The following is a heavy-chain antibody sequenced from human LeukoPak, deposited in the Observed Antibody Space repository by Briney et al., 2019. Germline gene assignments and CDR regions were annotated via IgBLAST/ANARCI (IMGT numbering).Heavy chain of an antibody. CDR3: AREEQHQQGRHFEY. Sequence: ASVKVSCKASGYTFSGYYIHWVRQGPGQGLEWMGWINPNSGTNYAQNFQGRVTMTRDTSISTAYMELSRLRSDDTAVYYCAREEQHQQGRHFEYWGQGTLVTVSS. CDR1: GYTFSGYY. D-gene: IGHD6-13*01. V-gene: IGHV1-2*02. CDR2: INPNSGT. J-gene: IGHJ4*02.